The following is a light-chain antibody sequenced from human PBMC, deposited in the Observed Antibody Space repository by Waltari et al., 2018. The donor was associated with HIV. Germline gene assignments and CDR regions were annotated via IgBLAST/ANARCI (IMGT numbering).Light chain of an antibody. Sequence: ETVLTPSPATMSLSPGERATLSCSASQNVSSYLDWYQQKPGQAPRLLIFDTSNRATGIPARFSGSGSGTDFTLTISSLEPEDFAVYYCQQRYNWPLTFGGGTQVGI. V-gene: IGKV3-11*01. J-gene: IGKJ4*01. CDR3: QQRYNWPLT. CDR1: QNVSSY. CDR2: DTS.